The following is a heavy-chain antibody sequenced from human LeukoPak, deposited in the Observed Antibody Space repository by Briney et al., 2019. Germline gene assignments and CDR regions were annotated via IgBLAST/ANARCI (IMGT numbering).Heavy chain of an antibody. CDR2: IDWDDDK. D-gene: IGHD3-22*01. J-gene: IGHJ4*02. Sequence: SGPALVKPTQTLTLTCTFSGFSLSTSGMRVSWIRQPPGKALEWLARIDWDDDKFYSTSLKTRLTISKGTSKNQVVLTMTNMDPVDTATYYCARTRHYYDSSGSMYFDYWGQGTLVTVSS. CDR1: GFSLSTSGMR. V-gene: IGHV2-70*04. CDR3: ARTRHYYDSSGSMYFDY.